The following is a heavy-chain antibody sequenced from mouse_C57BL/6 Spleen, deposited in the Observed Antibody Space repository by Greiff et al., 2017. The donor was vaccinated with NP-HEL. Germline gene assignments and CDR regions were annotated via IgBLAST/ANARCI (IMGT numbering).Heavy chain of an antibody. CDR2: INYDGSST. J-gene: IGHJ1*03. CDR3: ARGISLYGYWYFDV. CDR1: GFTFSDYY. Sequence: EVMLVESEGGLVQPGSSMKLSCTASGFTFSDYYMAWVRQVPEKGLEWVANINYDGSSTYYLDSLKSRFIISSDNAKNILYLQMSSLKSEDTATYYCARGISLYGYWYFDVWGTGTTVTVSS. D-gene: IGHD1-1*02. V-gene: IGHV5-16*01.